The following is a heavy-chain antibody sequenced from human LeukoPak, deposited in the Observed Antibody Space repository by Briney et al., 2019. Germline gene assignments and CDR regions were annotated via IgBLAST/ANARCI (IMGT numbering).Heavy chain of an antibody. Sequence: PSETLSLTCTVSGYSISSGYYWGWIRQPPGKGLEWIGSIYYSGSTYYNPSLKSRVTISVDTSKNQFSLKLSSVTAADTAVYYCARDPPLSGYDILTGYLSGLDAFDIWGQGTMVTVSS. CDR3: ARDPPLSGYDILTGYLSGLDAFDI. V-gene: IGHV4-38-2*02. CDR2: IYYSGST. J-gene: IGHJ3*02. CDR1: GYSISSGYY. D-gene: IGHD3-9*01.